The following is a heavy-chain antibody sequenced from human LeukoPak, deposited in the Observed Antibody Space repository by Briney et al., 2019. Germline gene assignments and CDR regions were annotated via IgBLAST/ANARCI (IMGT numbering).Heavy chain of an antibody. Sequence: GGSLRLSCAASGFTFSTYWMTWVRQAPGKGLDLVAKINQDGNKEYYVDSVKGPFTISRDNANNSLYLQMNSLRAEDTAVYYCARGDAFSGDYWGQGTLVTVSS. CDR2: INQDGNKE. J-gene: IGHJ4*02. CDR3: ARGDAFSGDY. CDR1: GFTFSTYW. V-gene: IGHV3-7*04.